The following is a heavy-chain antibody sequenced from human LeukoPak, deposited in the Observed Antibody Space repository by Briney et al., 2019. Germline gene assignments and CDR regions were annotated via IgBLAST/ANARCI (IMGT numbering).Heavy chain of an antibody. Sequence: ASVKVSCKASGYTFTSYYMHWVRQAPGQGLEWMGIINPSGGSTSYAQKSQGRVTMTRDTSTSTVYMELSSLRSEDTAVYYCARLAVTNAFDYWGQGTLVTVSS. CDR2: INPSGGST. V-gene: IGHV1-46*01. D-gene: IGHD4-17*01. CDR1: GYTFTSYY. CDR3: ARLAVTNAFDY. J-gene: IGHJ4*02.